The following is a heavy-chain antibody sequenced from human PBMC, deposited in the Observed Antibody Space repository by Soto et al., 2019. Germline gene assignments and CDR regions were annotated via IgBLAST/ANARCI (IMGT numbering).Heavy chain of an antibody. J-gene: IGHJ4*01. CDR2: IRNKANSYTT. V-gene: IGHV3-72*01. Sequence: EVQLVESGGGLVQPGGSQRLSCAASGFTFSDHYMDWVRQAPGKGLEWVGRIRNKANSYTTDYAACVKGRFTISRDDSKDSLDLHRNSLKTEDTAIYCCARDSGKGAYFDYWGHGTLATVSS. CDR1: GFTFSDHY. D-gene: IGHD1-26*01. CDR3: ARDSGKGAYFDY.